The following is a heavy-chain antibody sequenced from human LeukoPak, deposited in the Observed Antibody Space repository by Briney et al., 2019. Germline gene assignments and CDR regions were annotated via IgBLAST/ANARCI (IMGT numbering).Heavy chain of an antibody. J-gene: IGHJ1*01. D-gene: IGHD3-3*01. CDR3: ARERYYDFWSGYSTGDFQH. V-gene: IGHV3-7*01. CDR1: GFTFSNAW. Sequence: GGSLRLSCAASGFTFSNAWMSWVRQAPGKGLEWVANIKQDGSEKYYVDSVKGRFTISRDNAKNSLYLQMNSLRAEDTAVYYCARERYYDFWSGYSTGDFQHWGQGTLVTVSS. CDR2: IKQDGSEK.